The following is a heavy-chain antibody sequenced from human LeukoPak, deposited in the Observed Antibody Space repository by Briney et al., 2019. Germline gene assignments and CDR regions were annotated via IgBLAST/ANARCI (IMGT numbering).Heavy chain of an antibody. Sequence: PGGSLRLSCAASGFTFSSHGMNWVRQAPGKGLEWVSSISSSSSYIYYADSVKGRFTISRDNAKNSLYLQMNSLRAEDTAVYYCASANRDQGDGIAAATFDYWGQGTLVTVSS. V-gene: IGHV3-21*01. CDR1: GFTFSSHG. CDR2: ISSSSSYI. J-gene: IGHJ4*02. CDR3: ASANRDQGDGIAAATFDY. D-gene: IGHD6-13*01.